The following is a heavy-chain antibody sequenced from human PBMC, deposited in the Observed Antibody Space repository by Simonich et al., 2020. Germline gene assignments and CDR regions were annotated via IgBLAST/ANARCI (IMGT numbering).Heavy chain of an antibody. CDR3: TRFDYYGSGSYYFDY. D-gene: IGHD3-10*01. CDR1: GFTFSGSA. CDR2: IRSKANSYAT. Sequence: EVQLVESGGGLVQPGGYLKLSCAASGFTFSGSAMHWVRQASGKGLEWVGRIRSKANSYATAYAASVKGRFTISRDDSKNTAYLQMNSLKTEDTAVYYCTRFDYYGSGSYYFDYWGQGTLVTVSS. V-gene: IGHV3-73*02. J-gene: IGHJ4*02.